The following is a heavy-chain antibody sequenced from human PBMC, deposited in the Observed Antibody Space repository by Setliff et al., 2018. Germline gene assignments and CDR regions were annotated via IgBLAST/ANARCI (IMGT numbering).Heavy chain of an antibody. J-gene: IGHJ4*02. CDR2: IYSSGST. D-gene: IGHD3-22*01. V-gene: IGHV4-30-4*08. CDR3: ARESRYYYDNLGTLDY. CDR1: GGSISSGDYY. Sequence: PSETLSLTCTVSGGSISSGDYYWSWIRQPPGKGLEWVGYIYSSGSTYYNPSLKSRVSISVDASKNQFSLKLSSVTAADTAVYYCARESRYYYDNLGTLDYWGQGTLVTVSS.